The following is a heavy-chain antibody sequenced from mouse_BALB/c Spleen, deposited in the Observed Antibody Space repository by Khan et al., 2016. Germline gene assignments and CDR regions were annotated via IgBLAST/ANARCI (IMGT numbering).Heavy chain of an antibody. CDR1: GFTFSTYG. CDR3: TRRDGWTMDY. Sequence: EVELVESGGDLVKPGGSLKLSCAASGFTFSTYGMSWVRQTPDKRLEWVATISSGGDYICYLDSLRGRFTISRDNARNTLYLQMSSLKSEDTARYYCTRRDGWTMDYWGQGTSVTVSS. D-gene: IGHD2-3*01. CDR2: ISSGGDYI. J-gene: IGHJ4*01. V-gene: IGHV5-6*01.